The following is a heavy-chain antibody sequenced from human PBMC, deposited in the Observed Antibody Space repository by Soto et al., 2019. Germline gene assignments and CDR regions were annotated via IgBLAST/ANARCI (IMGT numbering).Heavy chain of an antibody. D-gene: IGHD6-13*01. Sequence: QVQLVQSGAEVKKPGSSVKVSCKASGGTFSSYTISWVRQAPGQGLEWMGRIIPILGIANYAQKFQGRVTITADKSTSTAYMELSSLRSEDTAVYYCARDIGQQLVYYYGMDVWGQGTTVTVSS. CDR2: IIPILGIA. CDR1: GGTFSSYT. J-gene: IGHJ6*02. V-gene: IGHV1-69*08. CDR3: ARDIGQQLVYYYGMDV.